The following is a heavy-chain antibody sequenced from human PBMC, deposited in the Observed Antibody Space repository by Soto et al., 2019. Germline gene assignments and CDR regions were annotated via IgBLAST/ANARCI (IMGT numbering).Heavy chain of an antibody. CDR2: IDPSDSYT. V-gene: IGHV5-10-1*01. CDR3: ARRSGYSYGTGYYYYGMDV. D-gene: IGHD5-18*01. J-gene: IGHJ6*02. Sequence: ESLKISCKGSGYSFTSYWISWVRQMPGKGLEWMGRIDPSDSYTNYSPSFQGHVTISADKSISTAYLQWSSLKASDTAMYYCARRSGYSYGTGYYYYGMDVWGQGTTVTVSS. CDR1: GYSFTSYW.